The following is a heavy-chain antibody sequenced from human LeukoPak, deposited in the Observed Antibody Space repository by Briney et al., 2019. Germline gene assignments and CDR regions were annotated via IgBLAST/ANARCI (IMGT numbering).Heavy chain of an antibody. V-gene: IGHV4-34*01. CDR2: INHSGST. D-gene: IGHD5-18*01. J-gene: IGHJ3*02. CDR3: ARALRGYSYSWVPYAFDI. CDR1: GGSFSGYY. Sequence: SETLSLTCAVYGGSFSGYYWSWIRQPPGKGLEWIGEINHSGSTNYNPSLKSRVTISVDTSKNQFSLKLSSVTAADTAVYYCARALRGYSYSWVPYAFDIWGQGTTVTVSS.